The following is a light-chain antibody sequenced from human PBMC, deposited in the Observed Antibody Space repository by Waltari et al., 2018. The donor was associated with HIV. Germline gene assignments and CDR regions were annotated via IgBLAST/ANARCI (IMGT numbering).Light chain of an antibody. CDR3: QQYGSSPYT. Sequence: EIVLTQSPDTLSLSPGERAALSCRASQSVSSNSLAGYQQKPGQAPRLLIYGASSRATGIPDTFSGSGSGTDFTLTISRLEPEDFAVYYCQQYGSSPYTFGQGTKLEIK. CDR2: GAS. J-gene: IGKJ2*01. V-gene: IGKV3-20*01. CDR1: QSVSSNS.